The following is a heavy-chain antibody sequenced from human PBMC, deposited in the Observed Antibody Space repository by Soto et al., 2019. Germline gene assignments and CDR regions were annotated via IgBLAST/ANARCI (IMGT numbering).Heavy chain of an antibody. CDR3: ATDYDYVWGSYRSDYGMDV. CDR2: IYYSGST. J-gene: IGHJ6*02. CDR1: GGSISSSSYY. V-gene: IGHV4-39*01. Sequence: PSETLSLTCTVSGGSISSSSYYWGWIRQPPGKGLEWIGSIYYSGSTYYNPSLKSRVTISVDTSKNQFSLKLSSVTAADTAVYYCATDYDYVWGSYRSDYGMDVWGQGTTVTVSS. D-gene: IGHD3-16*02.